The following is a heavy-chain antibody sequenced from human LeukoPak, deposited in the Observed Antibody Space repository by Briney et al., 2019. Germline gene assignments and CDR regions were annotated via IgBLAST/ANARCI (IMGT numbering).Heavy chain of an antibody. CDR3: ARDPGYSYTFPHN. V-gene: IGHV3-23*01. Sequence: GGSLRLSCAASGFTVSIYALNWVRQAPGKGLEWVSTISGISGDTYYAESVKGRFTISRDNSKNTLYLQMNSLRAEDTAVYYCARDPGYSYTFPHNWGQGTLVTVSS. CDR1: GFTVSIYA. J-gene: IGHJ4*02. D-gene: IGHD5-12*01. CDR2: ISGISGDT.